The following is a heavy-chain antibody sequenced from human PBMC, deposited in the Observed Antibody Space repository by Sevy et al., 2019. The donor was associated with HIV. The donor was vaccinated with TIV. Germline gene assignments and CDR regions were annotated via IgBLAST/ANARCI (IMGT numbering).Heavy chain of an antibody. Sequence: LSLTCVASGFNLSPYWMTWVRQAPGKGLEWVANIKQDGNEEYYVDSVKGRFTVSRDNAKNALYLQMYSLRVEDTAVYCCASNTYHYDSNTYYPVYWGQGTRVTVSS. V-gene: IGHV3-7*01. J-gene: IGHJ4*02. CDR1: GFNLSPYW. CDR3: ASNTYHYDSNTYYPVY. D-gene: IGHD3-22*01. CDR2: IKQDGNEE.